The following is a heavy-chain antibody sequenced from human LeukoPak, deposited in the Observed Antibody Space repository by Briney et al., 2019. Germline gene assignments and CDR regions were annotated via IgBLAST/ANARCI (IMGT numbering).Heavy chain of an antibody. CDR3: ARQQLPDGTYYFDY. J-gene: IGHJ4*02. CDR2: IHYSGHT. Sequence: SETLSLTCTVYGGSISNYYWSWIRQHPGKGLEWIAYIHYSGHTNYNPSLKSRVTISLDTSKNQFSLKLTSVTAADTALYYCARQQLPDGTYYFDYWGQGTLVTVSS. V-gene: IGHV4-59*01. D-gene: IGHD6-13*01. CDR1: GGSISNYY.